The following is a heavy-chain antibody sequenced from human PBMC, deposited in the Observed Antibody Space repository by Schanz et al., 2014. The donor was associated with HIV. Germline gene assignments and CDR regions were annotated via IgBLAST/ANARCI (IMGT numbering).Heavy chain of an antibody. CDR1: GFTFSNYA. V-gene: IGHV3-30-3*01. CDR3: ARRRWGGLDI. D-gene: IGHD3-3*01. Sequence: QVQLVESGGGVVHPGKSLRLSCAVSGFTFSNYAMHWVRQAPGKGLEWVAVISYDGSNKYYADSVKGRFTVSRENAESSLFLQMNSLRAEDTGVYYCARRRWGGLDIWGQGTMVTVSS. CDR2: ISYDGSNK. J-gene: IGHJ3*02.